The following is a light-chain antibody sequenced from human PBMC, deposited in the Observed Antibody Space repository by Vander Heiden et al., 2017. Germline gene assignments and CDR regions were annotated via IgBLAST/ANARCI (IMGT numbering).Light chain of an antibody. J-gene: IGLJ3*02. Sequence: GQTASITCSGDRLGDKYACWYQQKPGQSPVPVIYQDNKRPSGIPERFSGSTSANTATLTISGTQPMDEADYYCQAWDNNIMMFGGGTKLTVL. CDR2: QDN. CDR1: RLGDKY. V-gene: IGLV3-1*01. CDR3: QAWDNNIMM.